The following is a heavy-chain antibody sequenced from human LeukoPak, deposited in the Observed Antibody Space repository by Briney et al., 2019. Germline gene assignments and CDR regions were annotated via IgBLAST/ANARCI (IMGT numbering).Heavy chain of an antibody. Sequence: ASVKVSCKASGYTFAGYYMHWVRQAPGQGLEWMGWINPNSGGTNYAQKFQGRVTMTRDTSISTAYMELSRLRSDDTAVYYCARGLVDTAMVPKAPNDYWGQGTLVTVSS. V-gene: IGHV1-2*02. D-gene: IGHD5-18*01. CDR1: GYTFAGYY. CDR3: ARGLVDTAMVPKAPNDY. J-gene: IGHJ4*02. CDR2: INPNSGGT.